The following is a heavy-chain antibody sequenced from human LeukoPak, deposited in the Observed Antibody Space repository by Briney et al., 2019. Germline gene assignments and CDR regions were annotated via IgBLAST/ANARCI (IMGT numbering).Heavy chain of an antibody. J-gene: IGHJ4*02. CDR1: GGSFSGYH. CDR2: INHSGST. D-gene: IGHD6-19*01. CDR3: ARGNGWYDY. Sequence: PSETLSLTCAVYGGSFSGYHWSWIRQPPGKGLEWIGEINHSGSTNYNPSLKSRVTISVDTSKNQFSLKLSSVTAADTAVYYCARGNGWYDYWGQGTLVTVSS. V-gene: IGHV4-34*01.